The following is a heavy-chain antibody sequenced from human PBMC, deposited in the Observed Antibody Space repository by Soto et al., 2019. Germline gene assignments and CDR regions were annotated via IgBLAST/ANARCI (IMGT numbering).Heavy chain of an antibody. CDR3: ARAILANPWFDP. D-gene: IGHD2-2*02. CDR2: IFRRGST. V-gene: IGHV4-4*02. CDR1: GSAITSTNW. Sequence: QVQLQESGPELVRPSETLSLTCAVSGSAITSTNWWSWVRQPPGKLLEWIGGIFRRGSTNYNRSLKSRVTTSVDKSKNQFSLRLTSVPAADTALYYCARAILANPWFDPWGQGTLVSVYS. J-gene: IGHJ5*02.